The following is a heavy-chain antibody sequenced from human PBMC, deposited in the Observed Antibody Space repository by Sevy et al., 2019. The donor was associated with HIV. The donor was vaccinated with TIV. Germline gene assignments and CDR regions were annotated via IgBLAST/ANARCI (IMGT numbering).Heavy chain of an antibody. V-gene: IGHV1-69*10. CDR1: GDTFDNYA. CDR3: ATDANNFWSGYGN. D-gene: IGHD3-3*01. CDR2: IIPLLDIK. Sequence: ASVKVSCKASGDTFDNYAITWMRQAPGQGLEWMGGIIPLLDIKNSAQKFQGRVTITADKSTSTAYMELSSLRSEDTAVYYCATDANNFWSGYGNWGQGTLVTVSS. J-gene: IGHJ4*02.